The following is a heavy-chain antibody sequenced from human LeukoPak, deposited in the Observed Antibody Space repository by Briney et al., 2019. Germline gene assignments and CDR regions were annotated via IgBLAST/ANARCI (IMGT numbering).Heavy chain of an antibody. Sequence: SETLSLTCTVSGGPISSYYWSWIRQPPGKGLEWIGYIYYSGSTNYNPSLKSRVTISVGTSKNQFSLKLSSVTAADTAVYYCARLGDYGGNSDYWGQGTLVTVSS. J-gene: IGHJ4*02. D-gene: IGHD4-23*01. CDR1: GGPISSYY. CDR2: IYYSGST. V-gene: IGHV4-59*08. CDR3: ARLGDYGGNSDY.